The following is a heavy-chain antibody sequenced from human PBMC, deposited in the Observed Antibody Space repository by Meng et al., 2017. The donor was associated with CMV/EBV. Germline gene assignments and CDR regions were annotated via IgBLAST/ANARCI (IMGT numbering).Heavy chain of an antibody. CDR3: ARGYNRLAASAPDY. J-gene: IGHJ4*02. V-gene: IGHV3-7*01. CDR2: IKQDGSEK. CDR1: GFTFSTYW. D-gene: IGHD6-13*01. Sequence: GGSLRLSCAASGFTFSTYWMTWVRQAPGKGLEWVANIKQDGSEKYYVDSVKGRFTISRDNAKNSLYLDMNSLRAEDTAVYYCARGYNRLAASAPDYWGQGVLVTVSS.